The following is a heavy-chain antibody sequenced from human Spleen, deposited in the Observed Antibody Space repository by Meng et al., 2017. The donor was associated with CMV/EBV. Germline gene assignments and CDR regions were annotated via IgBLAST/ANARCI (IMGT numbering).Heavy chain of an antibody. J-gene: IGHJ4*02. D-gene: IGHD1-1*01. CDR3: AREITGNYFDY. Sequence: SCTVSGGSVSSGSYYWSWIRQPPGKGLEWIGYIYSSGSTNYNPSLKSRVTISVDTSKNQFSLKLSSVTAADTAVYYCAREITGNYFDYWGQGTLVTVSS. CDR2: IYSSGST. V-gene: IGHV4-61*01. CDR1: GGSVSSGSYY.